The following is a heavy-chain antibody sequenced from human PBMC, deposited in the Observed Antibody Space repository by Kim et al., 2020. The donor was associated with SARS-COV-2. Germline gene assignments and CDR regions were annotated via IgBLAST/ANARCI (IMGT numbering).Heavy chain of an antibody. V-gene: IGHV3-21*01. CDR1: GFTFSSYS. Sequence: GGSLRLSCAASGFTFSSYSMNWVRQAPGKGLEWVSSISSSSSYIYYADSVKGRFTISRDNAKNSLYLQMNSLRAEDTAVYYCARDMGPDYGDSKNDAFDIWGQGTMVTVSS. CDR3: ARDMGPDYGDSKNDAFDI. D-gene: IGHD4-17*01. CDR2: ISSSSSYI. J-gene: IGHJ3*02.